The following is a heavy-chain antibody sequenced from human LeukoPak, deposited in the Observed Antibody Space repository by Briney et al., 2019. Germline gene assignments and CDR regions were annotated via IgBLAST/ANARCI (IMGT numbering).Heavy chain of an antibody. CDR1: GFTFSSYG. CDR2: ISGSGGST. V-gene: IGHV3-23*01. CDR3: AKRNSSSWYYFDY. J-gene: IGHJ4*02. Sequence: GGSLRLSCAASGFTFSSYGMHWVRQAPGKGLEWVSAISGSGGSTYYADSVKGRFTISRDNSKNTLYLQMNSLRAEDMAVYYCAKRNSSSWYYFDYWGQGTLVTVSS. D-gene: IGHD6-13*01.